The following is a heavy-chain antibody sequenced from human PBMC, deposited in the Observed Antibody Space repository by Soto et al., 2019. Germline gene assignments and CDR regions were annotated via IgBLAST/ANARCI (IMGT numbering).Heavy chain of an antibody. V-gene: IGHV3-11*01. CDR3: ARLVVATCVDYYYMDV. Sequence: QVQLVESGGGLVKPGGSLRLSCAASGFTFSDYYMSWIRQAPGKGLEWVSYISSSGSNIYYADSVKGRFTISRDNAKNSLYLQMNSMRAEDTAVYYGARLVVATCVDYYYMDVWGKGTTVTVSS. D-gene: IGHD5-12*01. CDR2: ISSSGSNI. CDR1: GFTFSDYY. J-gene: IGHJ6*03.